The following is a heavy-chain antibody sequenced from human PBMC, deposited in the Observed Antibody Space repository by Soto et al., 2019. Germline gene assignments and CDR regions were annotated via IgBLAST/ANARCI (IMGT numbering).Heavy chain of an antibody. CDR1: GFTFSSYS. J-gene: IGHJ5*02. Sequence: GGSLRLSCAASGFTFSSYSMNWVRQAPGKGLEWVSFIGSSSGTIFYADSVKGRFTISRDNAKNSLYLQMNSLRDEDTAAYYCAREEYVGFNCFAPWGQGTLVTVSS. V-gene: IGHV3-48*02. CDR3: AREEYVGFNCFAP. CDR2: IGSSSGTI. D-gene: IGHD3-16*01.